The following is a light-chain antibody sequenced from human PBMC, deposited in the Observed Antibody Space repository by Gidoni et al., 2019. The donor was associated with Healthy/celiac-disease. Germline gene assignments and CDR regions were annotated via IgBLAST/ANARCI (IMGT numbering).Light chain of an antibody. CDR1: SSNIGSNY. J-gene: IGLJ3*02. CDR2: RNN. Sequence: QSVLTQPPPASATPGQRVTISCSGSSSNIGSNYVYWYQQLPGTAPKLLIYRNNQRPSGVPDRFSGSKSGTSASLAISGLRSEDEADYYCAAWDDSLSGWVFGGGTKLTVL. V-gene: IGLV1-47*01. CDR3: AAWDDSLSGWV.